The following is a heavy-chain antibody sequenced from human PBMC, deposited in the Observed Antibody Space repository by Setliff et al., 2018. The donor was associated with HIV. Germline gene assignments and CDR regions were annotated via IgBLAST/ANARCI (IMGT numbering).Heavy chain of an antibody. D-gene: IGHD2-2*01. CDR3: ARALGYCSSTSCYAEYFDY. CDR1: GGPISSYY. V-gene: IGHV4-59*06. CDR2: INYSGST. J-gene: IGHJ4*02. Sequence: SETLSLTCSVSGGPISSYYWSWIRQPPGKGLEWIWYINYSGSTYYNPSLKSRLNISVGTSKNQFALNLSSVTATDTAVYYCARALGYCSSTSCYAEYFDYWGQGTLVTVSS.